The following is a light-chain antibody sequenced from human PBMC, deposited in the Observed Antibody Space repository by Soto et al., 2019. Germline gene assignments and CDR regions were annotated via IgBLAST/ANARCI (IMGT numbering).Light chain of an antibody. Sequence: QSALAQPASVSGSPGQSSTISCTGTRSDVGGYDYVSWYQLHPGKAPKLMVFEVSNRPSGVSYRFSGSKSGTTASLTISGLQAEDEADSFCSSYSISTAYLFGTGTKATVL. CDR2: EVS. J-gene: IGLJ1*01. CDR3: SSYSISTAYL. CDR1: RSDVGGYDY. V-gene: IGLV2-14*01.